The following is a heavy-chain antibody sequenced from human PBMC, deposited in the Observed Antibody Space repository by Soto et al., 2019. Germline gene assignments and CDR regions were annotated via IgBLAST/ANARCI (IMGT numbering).Heavy chain of an antibody. V-gene: IGHV1-46*03. D-gene: IGHD3-10*01. Sequence: ASVKVSCKASGYTFSNYGIHWVRQAPGQGLEWMGWINPFDGSRMFAQSFQGRVTMTRDTSTSTVYMEVSSLRSEDTAVYYCSRVDPGETSPFDHWGQGTLVTVSS. CDR1: GYTFSNYG. CDR3: SRVDPGETSPFDH. J-gene: IGHJ4*02. CDR2: INPFDGSR.